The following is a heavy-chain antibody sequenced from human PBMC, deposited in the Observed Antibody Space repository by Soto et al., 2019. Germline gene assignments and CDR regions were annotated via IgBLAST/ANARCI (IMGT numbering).Heavy chain of an antibody. Sequence: GGSLRLSCAVSGFTFSNHWMHWVCQAPGKGLVWVSRINSDGTSTFYADSVRGRFTISRDNAKNTLYLEMSSLRAEDTAVYYCVDGMSGWPYWGQGALVTVSS. J-gene: IGHJ4*02. V-gene: IGHV3-74*01. CDR2: INSDGTST. CDR1: GFTFSNHW. CDR3: VDGMSGWPY. D-gene: IGHD6-19*01.